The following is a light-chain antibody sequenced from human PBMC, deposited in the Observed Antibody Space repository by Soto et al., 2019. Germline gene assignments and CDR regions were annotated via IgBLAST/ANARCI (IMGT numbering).Light chain of an antibody. CDR1: SSDVGAYDY. CDR3: SSYTISSTRV. Sequence: QSVLTQPASVSGSPGQSITISCTGTSSDVGAYDYVSWYQQHPDKAPKLMIYEVSNRPSGVSNRFSGSKSVNTATLTISGLQADDEADYYCSSYTISSTRVFGTGTKLTVL. V-gene: IGLV2-14*03. J-gene: IGLJ1*01. CDR2: EVS.